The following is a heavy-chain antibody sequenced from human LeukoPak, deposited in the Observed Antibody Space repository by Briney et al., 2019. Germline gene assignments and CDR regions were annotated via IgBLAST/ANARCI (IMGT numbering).Heavy chain of an antibody. CDR3: ASIFDV. J-gene: IGHJ4*02. CDR1: GASFRSGGQY. CDR2: IFYNGKT. V-gene: IGHV4-61*08. Sequence: SETLSLTCTLSGASFRSGGQYWGWNRQTPGKGLEWIGDIFYNGKTNYNPSLKSRVTISLDTSRSQFSLRLSSVTASDTGVYYCASIFDVWGRGTLVTVSS.